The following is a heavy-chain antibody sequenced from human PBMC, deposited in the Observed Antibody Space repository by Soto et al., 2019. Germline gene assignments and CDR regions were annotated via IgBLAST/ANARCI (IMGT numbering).Heavy chain of an antibody. D-gene: IGHD4-17*01. CDR2: IKQDGSEK. CDR1: GFTFSSYW. V-gene: IGHV3-7*01. Sequence: GGSLRLSCAASGFTFSSYWMSWVRQAPGKGLEWVANIKQDGSEKYYVDSVKGRFTISRDNAKNSLYPQMNSLRAEDTAVYYSARDDYGDSETSFDYWGQGTLVNVSS. CDR3: ARDDYGDSETSFDY. J-gene: IGHJ4*02.